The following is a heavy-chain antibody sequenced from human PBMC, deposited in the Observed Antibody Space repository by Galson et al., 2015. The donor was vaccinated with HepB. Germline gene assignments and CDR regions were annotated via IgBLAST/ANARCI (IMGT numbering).Heavy chain of an antibody. CDR2: IYPGDSDT. CDR1: GYSFTSYW. D-gene: IGHD3-10*01. CDR3: ARQYSTMVRGVTVPYYYYGMDV. Sequence: QSGAEVKKPGEPLKISCKGSGYSFTSYWIGWVRQMPGKGLEWMGIIYPGDSDTRYSPSFQGQVTISADKSISTAYLQWSSLKASDTAMYYCARQYSTMVRGVTVPYYYYGMDVWGQGTTVTVSS. V-gene: IGHV5-51*01. J-gene: IGHJ6*02.